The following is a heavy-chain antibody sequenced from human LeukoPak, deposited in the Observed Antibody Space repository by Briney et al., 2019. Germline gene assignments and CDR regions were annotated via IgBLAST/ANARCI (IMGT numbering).Heavy chain of an antibody. CDR3: ARSRITIFGVVTAFDY. CDR2: INSDGSST. J-gene: IGHJ4*02. CDR1: GLTFSSYW. V-gene: IGHV3-74*01. D-gene: IGHD3-3*01. Sequence: GGSLRLSCAATGLTFSSYWMHLVRQAPGKGLVWVSRINSDGSSTSYADSVKGRFTISRDNAKNTLYLQMNSLRAEDTAVYYCARSRITIFGVVTAFDYWGQGTLVTVSS.